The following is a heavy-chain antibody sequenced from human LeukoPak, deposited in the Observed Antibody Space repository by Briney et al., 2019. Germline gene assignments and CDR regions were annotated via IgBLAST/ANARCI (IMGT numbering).Heavy chain of an antibody. V-gene: IGHV4-59*01. J-gene: IGHJ4*02. CDR3: ASSYTAMTWGYYFDY. CDR1: GGSISSYY. Sequence: SETLSLTCTVSGGSISSYYWSWIRQPPGKGLEWIGYIYYSGSTNYNPSLKSRVTISADTSKKQFSLKLRSVTAADTAVYYCASSYTAMTWGYYFDYWGQGTLVTVSS. CDR2: IYYSGST. D-gene: IGHD5-18*01.